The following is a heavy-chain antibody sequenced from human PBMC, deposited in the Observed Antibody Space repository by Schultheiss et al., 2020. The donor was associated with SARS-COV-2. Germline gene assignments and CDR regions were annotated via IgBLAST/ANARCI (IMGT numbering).Heavy chain of an antibody. Sequence: ESLKISCTVSGGSISSYYWSWIRQPPGKGLEWIGYIYYSGSTNYNPSLKSRVTISVDTSKNQFSLKLSSVTAADTAVYYCARAGNWFDPWGQGTLVTVSS. J-gene: IGHJ5*02. CDR3: ARAGNWFDP. D-gene: IGHD3-10*01. V-gene: IGHV4-59*08. CDR2: IYYSGST. CDR1: GGSISSYY.